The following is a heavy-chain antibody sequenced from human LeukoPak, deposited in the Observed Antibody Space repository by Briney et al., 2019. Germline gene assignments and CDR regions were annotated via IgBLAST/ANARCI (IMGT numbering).Heavy chain of an antibody. J-gene: IGHJ4*02. V-gene: IGHV3-21*05. CDR2: ISSSRSYI. Sequence: GGSLRLSCAASGFTFSSYSMNWVRQAPGKGLEWVSYISSSRSYIYYADSVKGRFTISRDNAKNSLYLQMNSLRAEDTAVYYCVRDPGYCSGGSCYAEYWGQGALVTVSS. CDR1: GFTFSSYS. D-gene: IGHD2-15*01. CDR3: VRDPGYCSGGSCYAEY.